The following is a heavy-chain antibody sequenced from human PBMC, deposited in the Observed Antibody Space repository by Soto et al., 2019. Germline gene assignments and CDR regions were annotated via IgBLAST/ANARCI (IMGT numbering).Heavy chain of an antibody. CDR3: ARSIRGPRRFNGMDV. CDR2: IERDDDDK. J-gene: IGHJ6*02. Sequence: SGPTLVNPTETLTLTCTFSGFSLTSPGMCVSWIRQPPGKALERLALIERDDDDKYYSTSLKTRLTISKDTRKNQVVLTMANMDPADTGTYYCARSIRGPRRFNGMDVWGQGTTVTVSS. D-gene: IGHD1-20*01. V-gene: IGHV2-70*13. CDR1: GFSLTSPGMC.